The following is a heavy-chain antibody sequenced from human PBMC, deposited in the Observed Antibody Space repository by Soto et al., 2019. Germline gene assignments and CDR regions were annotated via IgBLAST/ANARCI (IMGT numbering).Heavy chain of an antibody. CDR1: GYTFTSYG. J-gene: IGHJ4*02. D-gene: IGHD1-7*01. CDR2: ISANSGNT. V-gene: IGHV1-18*01. Sequence: ASVKVSCKASGYTFTSYGFNWVRQAPGQGLEWMGWISANSGNTNYAQNLQGRVTMTTDTSTSTAYMELRSLTSDDTAVYYCARAGASDWNYVSSSSWGQGTLVTVSS. CDR3: ARAGASDWNYVSSSS.